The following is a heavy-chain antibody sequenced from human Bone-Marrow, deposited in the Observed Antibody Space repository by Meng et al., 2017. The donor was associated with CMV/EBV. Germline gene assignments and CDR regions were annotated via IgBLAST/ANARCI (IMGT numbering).Heavy chain of an antibody. CDR2: IKQDGTKK. V-gene: IGHV3-7*01. J-gene: IGHJ5*02. CDR1: GFNFISYW. CDR3: AKGPTDVWSGYYLVS. Sequence: GESLKISCSASGFNFISYWMSWVRQAPGKGLEWVANIKQDGTKKYYVDSVKGRFNIYRDNTKNPLYLQMNRPKAENTAVYYFAKGPTDVWSGYYLVSWGQGTLVTVSS. D-gene: IGHD3-3*01.